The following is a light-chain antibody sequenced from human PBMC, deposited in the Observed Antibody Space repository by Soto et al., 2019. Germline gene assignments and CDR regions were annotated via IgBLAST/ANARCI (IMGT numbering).Light chain of an antibody. CDR2: GAS. Sequence: DIQMTQSPPTLSASVGDRVTITCRASQGIRHYLAWYQQMPGKAPKLLIYGASTLQSGVPSRFSGSGSGTEFTLTISSLQPDDFGTYFCQHHNSYSQTFGQGTKVDIK. J-gene: IGKJ1*01. CDR3: QHHNSYSQT. V-gene: IGKV1-5*01. CDR1: QGIRHY.